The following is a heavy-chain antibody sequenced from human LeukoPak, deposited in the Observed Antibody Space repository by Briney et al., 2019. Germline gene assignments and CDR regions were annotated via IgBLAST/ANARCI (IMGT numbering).Heavy chain of an antibody. Sequence: ASVKVSCKASGYTFTSYAMNWVRQAPGQGLEWMGWINTNTGNPTYAQGFTGRFVFSLDTSVSTAYLQISSLKAEDTAVYYCARDWENDYGDSGRRFGVDYWGQGTLVTVSS. J-gene: IGHJ4*02. D-gene: IGHD4-17*01. CDR1: GYTFTSYA. V-gene: IGHV7-4-1*02. CDR3: ARDWENDYGDSGRRFGVDY. CDR2: INTNTGNP.